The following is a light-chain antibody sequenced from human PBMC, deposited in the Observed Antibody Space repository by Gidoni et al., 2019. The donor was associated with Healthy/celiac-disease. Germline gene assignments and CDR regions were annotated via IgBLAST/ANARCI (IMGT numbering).Light chain of an antibody. CDR1: QGISSY. J-gene: IGKJ2*01. Sequence: AIRITQSPSSLSASTGDRVTITCRASQGISSYLAWYQQKPGKAPKLPIYAASTLQSGVPSRFSGSGSGTDFTLTISCLQSEDFATYYCQQYYSYPYTFXQXTKLEIK. V-gene: IGKV1-8*01. CDR2: AAS. CDR3: QQYYSYPYT.